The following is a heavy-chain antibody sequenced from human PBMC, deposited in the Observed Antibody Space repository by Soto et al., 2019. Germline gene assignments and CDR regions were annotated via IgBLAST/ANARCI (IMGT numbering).Heavy chain of an antibody. V-gene: IGHV1-24*01. CDR2: FDPEGGEA. D-gene: IGHD3-10*01. Sequence: ASEKVPCKLSGHTLPELSFHWVRQAPGKGLEWMGGFDPEGGEAIYAQKWQGRVTVTEDTVTGTAYMELRGLKSDDTAVYDWATPPPLRGAMISNIYFDFWGQGTPVTVSS. CDR1: GHTLPELS. J-gene: IGHJ4*02. CDR3: ATPPPLRGAMISNIYFDF.